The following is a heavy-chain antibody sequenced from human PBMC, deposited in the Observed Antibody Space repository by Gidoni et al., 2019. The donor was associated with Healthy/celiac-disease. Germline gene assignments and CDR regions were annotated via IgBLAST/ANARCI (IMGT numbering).Heavy chain of an antibody. J-gene: IGHJ4*02. CDR3: ASLDCSGGSCYPDY. CDR1: GGSISSYY. V-gene: IGHV4-59*08. Sequence: QVQLQESGPGLVKPSETLSLTCTVSGGSISSYYWSWIRQPPGKGLEWIGYIYYSGSTNYNPSLKSRVTISVDTSKNQFSLKLSSVTAADTAVYYCASLDCSGGSCYPDYWGQGTLVTVSS. CDR2: IYYSGST. D-gene: IGHD2-15*01.